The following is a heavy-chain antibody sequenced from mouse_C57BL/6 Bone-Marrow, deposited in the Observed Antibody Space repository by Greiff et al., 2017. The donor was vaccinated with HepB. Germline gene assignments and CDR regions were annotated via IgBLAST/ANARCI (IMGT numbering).Heavy chain of an antibody. CDR1: GYTFTDYE. V-gene: IGHV1-15*01. Sequence: QVQLKQSGAELVRPGASVTLSCKASGYTFTDYEMHWVKQTPVHGLEWIGAIDPETGGTAYNQKFKGKAILTADKSSSTAYMELRSLPSEDSAVYYCTCDGYLAYWGQGTLVTVSA. J-gene: IGHJ3*01. D-gene: IGHD2-3*01. CDR3: TCDGYLAY. CDR2: IDPETGGT.